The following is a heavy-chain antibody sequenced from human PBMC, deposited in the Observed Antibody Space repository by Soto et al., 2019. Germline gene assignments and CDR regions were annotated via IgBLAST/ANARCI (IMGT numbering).Heavy chain of an antibody. D-gene: IGHD3-3*01. Sequence: QVQLVQSGAEVKEPGSSVNVSCKTSGGIFGNTAVTWVRQVPGQGLEWIGGIVPLFGTANYAQKFRGRVMITADESTSTAYMDLSSLRSDDTAIYYCARDGDPGYSFWSGPLGGGRFDPWGQGTLVTVSS. V-gene: IGHV1-69*12. J-gene: IGHJ5*02. CDR2: IVPLFGTA. CDR3: ARDGDPGYSFWSGPLGGGRFDP. CDR1: GGIFGNTA.